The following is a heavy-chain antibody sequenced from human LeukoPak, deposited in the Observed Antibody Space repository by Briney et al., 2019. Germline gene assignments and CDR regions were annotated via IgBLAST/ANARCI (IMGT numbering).Heavy chain of an antibody. D-gene: IGHD3-10*01. CDR1: GFTFSSYD. Sequence: GGSLRLSCAASGFTFSSYDMHWVRQVTGKGLEWVSAIGTAGDTYYPDSVKGRFTISRENAKNSLYLQMNSLRAGDTAVYYCARGRAGEPYFDYWGQGTLVTVSS. CDR3: ARGRAGEPYFDY. V-gene: IGHV3-13*01. J-gene: IGHJ4*02. CDR2: IGTAGDT.